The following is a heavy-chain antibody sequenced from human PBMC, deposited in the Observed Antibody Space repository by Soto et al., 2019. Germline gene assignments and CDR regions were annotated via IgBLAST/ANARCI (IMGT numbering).Heavy chain of an antibody. D-gene: IGHD2-2*01. CDR1: GFTFSTYW. V-gene: IGHV3-74*01. J-gene: IGHJ4*02. CDR2: TNTDGSST. Sequence: GGSLRLSCAASGFTFSTYWMHWVRQAPGKGLVWVSRTNTDGSSTTYADYVEGRFTISRDNAKNTLYLQMNSLRAEDTAVYYCARGTRVIPAESDFDYWGQGTLVTVSS. CDR3: ARGTRVIPAESDFDY.